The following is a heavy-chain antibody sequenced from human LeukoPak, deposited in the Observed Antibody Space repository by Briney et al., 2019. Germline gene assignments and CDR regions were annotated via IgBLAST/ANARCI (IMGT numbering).Heavy chain of an antibody. Sequence: GGSLRLSCAASGFTVSSNYMSWVRQAPGKGLEWVSAISGSGGSTYYADSVKGRFTISRDNSKNTLYLQMNSLRAEDTAVYYCAKRRTTLDFFDYWGQGTLVTVSS. CDR1: GFTVSSNY. D-gene: IGHD4-11*01. J-gene: IGHJ4*02. CDR3: AKRRTTLDFFDY. CDR2: ISGSGGST. V-gene: IGHV3-23*01.